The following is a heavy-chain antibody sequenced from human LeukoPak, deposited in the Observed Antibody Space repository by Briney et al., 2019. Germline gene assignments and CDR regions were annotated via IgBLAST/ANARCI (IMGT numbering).Heavy chain of an antibody. CDR2: IKQDGSEK. Sequence: GGSLRLSCSASGFTFSTYWMSWVRQAPGKGLEWVANIKQDGSEKYYVDSVKGRFTISRDNAKNSLYLQMNSLRAEDTAVYYCARGRTWIQLTSIQGGGQGTLVTVSS. J-gene: IGHJ4*02. D-gene: IGHD5-18*01. CDR1: GFTFSTYW. CDR3: ARGRTWIQLTSIQG. V-gene: IGHV3-7*04.